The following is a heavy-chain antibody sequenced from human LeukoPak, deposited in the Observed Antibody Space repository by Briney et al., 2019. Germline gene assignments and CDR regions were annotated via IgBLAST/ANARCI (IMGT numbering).Heavy chain of an antibody. CDR3: ARDVAGNWFDP. J-gene: IGHJ5*02. D-gene: IGHD6-13*01. CDR2: INHSGST. V-gene: IGHV4-34*09. CDR1: GGSFSGYY. Sequence: SETLSLTCAVYGGSFSGYYWSWIRQPPGKGLEWIGEINHSGSTYYNPSLKSRVTISVDTSKNQFSLKLSSVTAADTAVYYCARDVAGNWFDPWGQGTLVTVSS.